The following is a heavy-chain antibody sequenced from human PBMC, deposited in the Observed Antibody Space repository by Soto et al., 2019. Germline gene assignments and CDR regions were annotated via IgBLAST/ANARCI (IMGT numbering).Heavy chain of an antibody. CDR1: GFTFSSNW. CDR3: ARAGYSGYVWN. CDR2: INSDGSST. Sequence: EVQLVESGGGLVQPGGSLRLSCAASGFTFSSNWMHWVRQAPGKGLVWVSRINSDGSSTSYEDAENGRSTITKNNAKNTQYQKMNSRRSEDTAVYYCARAGYSGYVWNWGQGTLVTVSS. V-gene: IGHV3-74*01. D-gene: IGHD5-12*01. J-gene: IGHJ4*02.